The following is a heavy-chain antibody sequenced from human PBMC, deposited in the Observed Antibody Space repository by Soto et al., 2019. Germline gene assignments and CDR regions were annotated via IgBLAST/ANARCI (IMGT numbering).Heavy chain of an antibody. CDR2: VSHDGREK. CDR1: GFTFSNHG. V-gene: IGHV3-7*01. J-gene: IGHJ5*02. D-gene: IGHD6-6*01. CDR3: ARSIAARLNWFDP. Sequence: PGGSLRLSCAASGFTFSNHGMHWVRQAPGKGLEWVANVSHDGREKYYADSVKGRFTISRDNSKNSLYLQMTSLRAEDTAVYYCARSIAARLNWFDPWGQGTLVTVSS.